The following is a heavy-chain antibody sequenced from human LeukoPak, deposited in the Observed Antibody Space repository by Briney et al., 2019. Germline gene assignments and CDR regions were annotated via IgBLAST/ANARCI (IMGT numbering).Heavy chain of an antibody. J-gene: IGHJ3*02. Sequence: GGALRLSCAASGFTFSNYWMSWVRQAPGKGLEWVANIKQDGSEKYYVDSVKGRFTISRDNAKNSLYLQMNSLRAEDTAVYNCARTAGYSSIVFDIWGQGTMVTVSS. D-gene: IGHD2-2*01. CDR3: ARTAGYSSIVFDI. V-gene: IGHV3-7*02. CDR1: GFTFSNYW. CDR2: IKQDGSEK.